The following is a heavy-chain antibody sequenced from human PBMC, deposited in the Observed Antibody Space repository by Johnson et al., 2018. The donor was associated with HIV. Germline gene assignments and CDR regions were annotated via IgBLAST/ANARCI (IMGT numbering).Heavy chain of an antibody. V-gene: IGHV3-48*01. CDR1: GFTFSSSS. J-gene: IGHJ3*02. D-gene: IGHD3-10*01. Sequence: MLLVESGGGVAQPGGSLRLSCAASGFTFSSSSMNWVRQAPGKGLEWVAYISSSSATIYYADSVKGRFTISRDNAKNSLYLQMNSLGAEDTAVYYCARDRGILDAFDIWGQGTMVTVSS. CDR2: ISSSSATI. CDR3: ARDRGILDAFDI.